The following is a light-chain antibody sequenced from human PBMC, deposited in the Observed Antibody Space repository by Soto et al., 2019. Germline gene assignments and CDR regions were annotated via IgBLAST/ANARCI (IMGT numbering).Light chain of an antibody. Sequence: DIVMTQSPDSLAVSLGERATINCKSSQNVLYSSNNKNYLAWYQQKPGQPHRLLIYWASTRESGVPRRFSGSKRRTDFKLAIGSLQAKDGVVYYCQADYYTPRPFGQGTKV. V-gene: IGKV4-1*01. CDR2: WAS. CDR1: QNVLYSSNNKNY. CDR3: QADYYTPRP. J-gene: IGKJ1*01.